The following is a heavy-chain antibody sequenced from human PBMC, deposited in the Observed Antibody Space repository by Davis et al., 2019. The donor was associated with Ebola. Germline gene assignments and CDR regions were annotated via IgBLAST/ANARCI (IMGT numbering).Heavy chain of an antibody. Sequence: GESLKISCAASGFTFSDYYMSWIRQAPGKGLEWVSYISSSSSYTNYADSVKGRFTISRDNAKNSLYLQMNSLRAEDTAVYYCARDLLGWNIVVVPASIPMAYFDYWGQGTLVTVSS. CDR3: ARDLLGWNIVVVPASIPMAYFDY. V-gene: IGHV3-11*06. CDR1: GFTFSDYY. J-gene: IGHJ4*02. D-gene: IGHD2-2*01. CDR2: ISSSSSYT.